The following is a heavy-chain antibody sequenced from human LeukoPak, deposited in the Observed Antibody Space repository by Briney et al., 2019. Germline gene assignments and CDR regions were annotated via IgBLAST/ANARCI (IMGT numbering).Heavy chain of an antibody. J-gene: IGHJ4*02. CDR3: ARPSSLYGGTSEDY. Sequence: GESLEISCKGSGYSFTSYWIGWARQMPGKGLEWMGIIYPGDSDTRYSPSFQGQVTISADKSVSTTYLQWSSLQASDTAMYYCARPSSLYGGTSEDYWGQGTLVTVSS. CDR1: GYSFTSYW. V-gene: IGHV5-51*01. D-gene: IGHD4-23*01. CDR2: IYPGDSDT.